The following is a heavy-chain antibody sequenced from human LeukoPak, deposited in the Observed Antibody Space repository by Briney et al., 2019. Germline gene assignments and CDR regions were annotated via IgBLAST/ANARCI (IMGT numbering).Heavy chain of an antibody. CDR2: IKQDGSEK. D-gene: IGHD2-2*01. V-gene: IGHV3-7*01. CDR3: ARVSTSLYYYYYMDV. Sequence: PGGSLRLSCAASGFTFSSYWMSWVRQAPGKGLEWVANIKQDGSEKYYVDSVKGRFTISRDNAKNSLYLQMNSLRAEDTAVYYCARVSTSLYYYYYMDVWGKGTTVTISS. CDR1: GFTFSSYW. J-gene: IGHJ6*03.